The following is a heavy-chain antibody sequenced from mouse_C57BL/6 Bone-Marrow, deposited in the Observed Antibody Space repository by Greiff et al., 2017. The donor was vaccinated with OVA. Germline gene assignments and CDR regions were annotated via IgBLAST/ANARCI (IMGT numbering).Heavy chain of an antibody. V-gene: IGHV14-4*01. D-gene: IGHD1-1*01. CDR1: GFNIKDDY. Sequence: EVNVVESGAELVRPGASVKLSCTASGFNIKDDYMHWVKQRPEQGLEWIGWIDPENGDTEYASKFQGKATITADTSSNTAYLQLSSLTSEDTAVYYCTLYYYGYAMDYWGQGTSVTVSS. J-gene: IGHJ4*01. CDR3: TLYYYGYAMDY. CDR2: IDPENGDT.